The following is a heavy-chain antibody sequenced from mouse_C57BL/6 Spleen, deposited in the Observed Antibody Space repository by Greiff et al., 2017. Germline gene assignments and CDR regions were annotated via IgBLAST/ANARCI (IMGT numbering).Heavy chain of an antibody. CDR3: ARWSKGYAMDY. V-gene: IGHV1-19*01. CDR2: INPYNGGT. CDR1: GYTFTDYY. J-gene: IGHJ4*01. Sequence: DVQLQESGPVLVKPGASVKMSCKASGYTFTDYYMNWVKQSHGKSLEWIGVINPYNGGTSYNQKFKGKATLTVDKSSSTAYMELNSLTSEDSAVYYCARWSKGYAMDYWGQGTSVTVSS. D-gene: IGHD2-5*01.